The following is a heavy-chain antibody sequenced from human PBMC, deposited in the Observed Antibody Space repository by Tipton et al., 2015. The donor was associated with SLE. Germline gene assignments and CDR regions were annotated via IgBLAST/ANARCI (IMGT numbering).Heavy chain of an antibody. V-gene: IGHV3-23*01. CDR1: GFTFSSYV. Sequence: SLRLSCRGSGFTFSSYVMSWVRQAPGKGLEWVSSIRGSGDSTYYADSVKGRFTISRDNSKNTLYLQMNRLGAEDTAVYYCAKDRWGYYDLDVWGKGTTVTISS. CDR2: IRGSGDST. J-gene: IGHJ6*03. D-gene: IGHD3-16*01. CDR3: AKDRWGYYDLDV.